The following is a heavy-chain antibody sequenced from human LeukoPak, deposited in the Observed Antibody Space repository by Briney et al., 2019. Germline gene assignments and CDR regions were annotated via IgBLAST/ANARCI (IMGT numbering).Heavy chain of an antibody. CDR2: ITGDGGRT. D-gene: IGHD5-18*01. CDR3: AKGTAMTNDY. J-gene: IGHJ4*02. V-gene: IGHV3-43*02. CDR1: GFTFDDYA. Sequence: PGGSLRLSCAASGFTFDDYAMHWVRHAPGKGLEWVSFITGDGGRTFYADSVKGRFTISRDNSKNTLYLQMNSLRAEDTAVYYCAKGTAMTNDYWGQGTLVTVSS.